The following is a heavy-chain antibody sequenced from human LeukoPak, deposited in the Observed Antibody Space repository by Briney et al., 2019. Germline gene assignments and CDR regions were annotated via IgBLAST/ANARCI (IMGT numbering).Heavy chain of an antibody. J-gene: IGHJ6*03. V-gene: IGHV3-9*01. CDR2: ISWNSGSI. Sequence: GRSLRLSCAASGFTFDDYAMHWVRQAPGKGLEWVSGISWNSGSIGYADSVKGRFTISRDNAKNSLYLQKNSLRAEDTALYYCAKDIGGAPTGGYMDVWGKGTTVTVSS. CDR3: AKDIGGAPTGGYMDV. CDR1: GFTFDDYA. D-gene: IGHD1-26*01.